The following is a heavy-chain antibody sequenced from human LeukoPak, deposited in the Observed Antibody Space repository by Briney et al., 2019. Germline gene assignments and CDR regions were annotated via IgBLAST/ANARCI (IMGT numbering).Heavy chain of an antibody. J-gene: IGHJ6*03. D-gene: IGHD3-3*01. CDR3: AKDAQTYYDFWSAPLYYYYMDV. CDR2: ISGSGGST. Sequence: GGSLRLSCAASGFTFSSYAMSWVRQAPGKGLEWVSAISGSGGSTYYADSAKGRFTISRDNSKNTLYLQMNSLRAEDTAVYYCAKDAQTYYDFWSAPLYYYYMDVWGKGTTVTVSS. CDR1: GFTFSSYA. V-gene: IGHV3-23*01.